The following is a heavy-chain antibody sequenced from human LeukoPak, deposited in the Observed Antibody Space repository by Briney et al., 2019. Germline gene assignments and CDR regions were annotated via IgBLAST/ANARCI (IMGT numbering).Heavy chain of an antibody. CDR1: VFTVSSNY. Sequence: PGGSLSLSCAASVFTVSSNYMSWVRQAPGKGLEWVSTISGSGGSTYYADSVKGRFTISRDNSKNTLYLQVNSLRAEDTAVYYCEKEGTVNYWYFDLWGRGTLVTVSS. V-gene: IGHV3-23*01. CDR3: EKEGTVNYWYFDL. J-gene: IGHJ2*01. CDR2: ISGSGGST. D-gene: IGHD1-1*01.